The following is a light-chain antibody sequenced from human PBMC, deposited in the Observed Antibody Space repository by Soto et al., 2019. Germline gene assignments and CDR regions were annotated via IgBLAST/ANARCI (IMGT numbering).Light chain of an antibody. CDR3: QQYGSSPPVT. V-gene: IGKV3-20*01. CDR1: QSVSRSY. Sequence: EIVLTQSPGTLSLSPGERATLSCRASQSVSRSYLAWYQQKPGQAPRLLIYGASSRATGIPDRFSGSGSGTDFTITISRLEPEDFAVYYCQQYGSSPPVTFGGGTKVEIK. J-gene: IGKJ4*01. CDR2: GAS.